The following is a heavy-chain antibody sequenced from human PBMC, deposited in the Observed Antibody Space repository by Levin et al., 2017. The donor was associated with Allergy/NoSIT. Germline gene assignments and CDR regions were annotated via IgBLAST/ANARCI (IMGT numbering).Heavy chain of an antibody. D-gene: IGHD3-10*01. CDR1: GFTFSSYA. J-gene: IGHJ4*02. CDR3: ARTPGMPDY. Sequence: GGSLRLSCAASGFTFSSYAMHWVRQAPGKGLEWVAVISYDGSNKYYADSVKGRFTISRDNSKNTLYLQMNSLRAEDTAVYYCARTPGMPDYWGQGTLVTVSA. CDR2: ISYDGSNK. V-gene: IGHV3-30*04.